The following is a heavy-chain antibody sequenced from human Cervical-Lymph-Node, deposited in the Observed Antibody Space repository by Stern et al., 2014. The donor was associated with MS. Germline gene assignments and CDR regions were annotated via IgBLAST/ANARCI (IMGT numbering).Heavy chain of an antibody. J-gene: IGHJ4*01. CDR2: INPNSGGT. V-gene: IGHV1-2*02. D-gene: IGHD3-3*01. CDR1: GYIFTDYY. Sequence: QVQLVQSGAEARAPGASMKVSCKASGYIFTDYYLHWVRQAPGQGLEWLGWINPNSGGTNYAQNFQGRVTMIRDTSISTAYMELRWLGSADTAVYYCARGSGTAYDLRGDYWGQGTLVTVSS. CDR3: ARGSGTAYDLRGDY.